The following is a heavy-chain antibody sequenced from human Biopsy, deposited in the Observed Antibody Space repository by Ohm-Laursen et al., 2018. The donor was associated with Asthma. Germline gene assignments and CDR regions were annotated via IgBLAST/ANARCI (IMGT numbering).Heavy chain of an antibody. Sequence: ASVKVSCKASGYTVTRYAINWVRQAPGQGLEWMGWINTNTGNPTYAQGFTGRFVFFLDTSVNTAHLQISSLEAEDTAVYYCARMISYYHEMRAPFFDYWGQGALVTVSS. CDR1: GYTVTRYA. CDR3: ARMISYYHEMRAPFFDY. D-gene: IGHD3-22*01. CDR2: INTNTGNP. J-gene: IGHJ4*02. V-gene: IGHV7-4-1*02.